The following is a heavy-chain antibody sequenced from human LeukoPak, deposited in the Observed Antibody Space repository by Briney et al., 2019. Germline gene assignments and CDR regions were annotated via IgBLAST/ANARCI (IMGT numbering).Heavy chain of an antibody. CDR1: GFTFSSYA. CDR3: FLNLHY. D-gene: IGHD2-21*01. V-gene: IGHV3-23*01. J-gene: IGHJ4*02. CDR2: ISISGGST. Sequence: GGSLRLSCAASGFTFSSYAMSWVRRAPGKGLEWVSGISISGGSTYYADSVKGRFTISRDNSKNTLYLQMNSLRAEDTAVYYVFLNLHYWGQGILVTVSS.